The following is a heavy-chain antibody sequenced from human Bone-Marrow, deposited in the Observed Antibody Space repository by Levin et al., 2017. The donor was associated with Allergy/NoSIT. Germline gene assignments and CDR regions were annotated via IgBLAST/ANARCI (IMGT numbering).Heavy chain of an antibody. J-gene: IGHJ6*02. CDR1: GGSISSYY. D-gene: IGHD5-24*01. Sequence: SETLSLTCTVSGGSISSYYWSWIRQPPGKGLEWIGYIYYSGSTNYNPSLKSRVTISVDTSKNQFSLKLSSVTAADTAVYYCARDQGPVGGDGRQANYYYGMDVWGQGTTVTVSS. V-gene: IGHV4-59*01. CDR3: ARDQGPVGGDGRQANYYYGMDV. CDR2: IYYSGST.